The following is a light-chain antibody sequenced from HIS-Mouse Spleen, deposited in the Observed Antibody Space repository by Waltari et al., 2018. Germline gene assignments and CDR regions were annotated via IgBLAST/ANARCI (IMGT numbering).Light chain of an antibody. CDR3: YSTDSSGNHRV. J-gene: IGLJ2*01. Sequence: SYELTQPPSVSVSPGQTARITCSGDALPKKYAYWYRQKSGQAPVLVIYEDSKRPSGIPEGLSGSSSGTMANLTISGAQVEDEADYYCYSTDSSGNHRVFGGGTKLTVL. CDR1: ALPKKY. V-gene: IGLV3-10*01. CDR2: EDS.